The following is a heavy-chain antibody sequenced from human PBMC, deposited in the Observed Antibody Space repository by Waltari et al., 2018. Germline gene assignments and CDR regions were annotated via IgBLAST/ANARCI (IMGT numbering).Heavy chain of an antibody. CDR1: GFTFRSYA. J-gene: IGHJ4*02. CDR3: AKDEMVGWAHSYIDY. CDR2: ISGSGGST. Sequence: EVRLVGPGGGWLKPGGSVRLSCGAWGFTFRSYAMSWVRRSPGKGLEWVSAISGSGGSTYYADSVKGRFTISRDNSKNTLYLQMNSLRAEDTAVYYCAKDEMVGWAHSYIDYWGQGTLVTVSS. D-gene: IGHD3-10*02. V-gene: IGHV3-23*04.